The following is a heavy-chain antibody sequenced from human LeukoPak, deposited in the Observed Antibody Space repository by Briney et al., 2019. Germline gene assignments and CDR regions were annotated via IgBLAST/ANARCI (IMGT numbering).Heavy chain of an antibody. CDR2: IYYSGST. CDR3: ARRRSGYYYLFAFDI. Sequence: PSETLSLTCTVSGGSISSYYWSWIRQPPGKGLEWIGYIYYSGSTNYNPSLKSRVTISVDTSKNQFSLKLSSVTAADTAVYYCARRRSGYYYLFAFDIWGQGTMVTVSS. CDR1: GGSISSYY. V-gene: IGHV4-59*12. D-gene: IGHD3-22*01. J-gene: IGHJ3*02.